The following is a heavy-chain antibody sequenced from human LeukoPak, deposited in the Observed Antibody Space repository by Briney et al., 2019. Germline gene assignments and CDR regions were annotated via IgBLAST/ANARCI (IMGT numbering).Heavy chain of an antibody. CDR3: ARVGIDSGGYHGFDP. CDR2: IIPIFGTA. CDR1: GGTFSSFA. V-gene: IGHV1-69*06. Sequence: SVEVSCKASGGTFSSFAISWVRQAPGQGLEWMGRIIPIFGTANYAQKFQGRVTITADKSTSTAYMELSSLRSEDTAVYYCARVGIDSGGYHGFDPWGQGTLVTVSS. J-gene: IGHJ5*02. D-gene: IGHD3-22*01.